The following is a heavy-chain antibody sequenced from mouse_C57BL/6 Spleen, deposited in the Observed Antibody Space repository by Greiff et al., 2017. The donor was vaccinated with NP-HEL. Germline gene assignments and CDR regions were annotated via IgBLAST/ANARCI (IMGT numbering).Heavy chain of an antibody. CDR2: ISSGSSTI. Sequence: DVMLVESGGGLVKPGGSLKLSCAASGFTFSDYGLHWIRQAPEKGLEWVAYISSGSSTIYYADTVKGRFTISRDNAKNTLFLQMTSLRSEDTAMYYCARNDFYFDYWGQGTTLTVSS. J-gene: IGHJ2*01. CDR1: GFTFSDYG. D-gene: IGHD2-12*01. CDR3: ARNDFYFDY. V-gene: IGHV5-17*01.